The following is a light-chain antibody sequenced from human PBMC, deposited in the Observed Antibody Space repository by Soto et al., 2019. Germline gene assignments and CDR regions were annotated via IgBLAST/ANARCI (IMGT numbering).Light chain of an antibody. Sequence: EFLLTQSPGTLSLSPGGGATPSCRASQSVSSGYLAWYQQKPGQAPRLLIYATSTRATGIPDRFSGTGSGTDFTLTINRLEPEDFAVYYCQQYGTSPLTFGGGTKVDIK. V-gene: IGKV3-20*01. CDR1: QSVSSGY. CDR3: QQYGTSPLT. J-gene: IGKJ4*01. CDR2: ATS.